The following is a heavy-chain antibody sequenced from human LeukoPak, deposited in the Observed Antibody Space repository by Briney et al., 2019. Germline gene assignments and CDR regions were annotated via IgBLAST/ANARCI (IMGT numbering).Heavy chain of an antibody. Sequence: PGGSLRLSCAASGFTFSSYEMNWVRQAPGKGLEWLSYISSSYTTIYYADYVKGRFTISRDNAKNSVDLQMNSLRAADTAVYYCARGFEDSGYSSSAYKYYYYMDVWGKGTTVTVSS. CDR2: ISSSYTTI. J-gene: IGHJ6*03. CDR3: ARGFEDSGYSSSAYKYYYYMDV. D-gene: IGHD6-6*01. CDR1: GFTFSSYE. V-gene: IGHV3-48*03.